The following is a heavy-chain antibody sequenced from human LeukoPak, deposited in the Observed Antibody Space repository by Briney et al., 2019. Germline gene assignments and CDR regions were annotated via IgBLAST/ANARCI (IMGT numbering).Heavy chain of an antibody. Sequence: SETLSLTCTVSGGSISSYYWSWIRQPAGKGLEWIGRIYTSGSTNYNPSLKSRVTMSVDTSKNQFSLKLSSVTAADTAVYYCARFAAVSSIYYFDYWGQGTLVTVSS. V-gene: IGHV4-4*07. CDR3: ARFAAVSSIYYFDY. CDR1: GGSISSYY. D-gene: IGHD5/OR15-5a*01. J-gene: IGHJ4*02. CDR2: IYTSGST.